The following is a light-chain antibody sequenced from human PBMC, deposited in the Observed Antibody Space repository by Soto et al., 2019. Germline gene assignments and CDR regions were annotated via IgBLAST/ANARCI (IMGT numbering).Light chain of an antibody. Sequence: DIQLTQSPSFLSASVGDRVTITCRASQGISSYLAWYQQRPGKAPKLLIYAASTLQSGVPSRFSGSGSGTEFTLTICSLQPEDFETYYCQQLNSYPRSFGGGTKVEIK. CDR1: QGISSY. V-gene: IGKV1-9*01. J-gene: IGKJ4*01. CDR3: QQLNSYPRS. CDR2: AAS.